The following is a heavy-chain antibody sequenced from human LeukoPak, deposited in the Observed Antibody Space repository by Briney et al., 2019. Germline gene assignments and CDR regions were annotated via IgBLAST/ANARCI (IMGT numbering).Heavy chain of an antibody. J-gene: IGHJ6*04. CDR3: ARDPTHYDILTGYYFYYYYGMDV. CDR2: IWYDGSNK. V-gene: IGHV3-33*01. D-gene: IGHD3-9*01. CDR1: GFTFSSYG. Sequence: GGSLRLSCAASGFTFSSYGMHWVRQAPGKGLEWVAVIWYDGSNKYYADSVKGRFTISRDNSKNTLYLQMNSLRAEDTAVYYCARDPTHYDILTGYYFYYYYGMDVWGKGTTVTASS.